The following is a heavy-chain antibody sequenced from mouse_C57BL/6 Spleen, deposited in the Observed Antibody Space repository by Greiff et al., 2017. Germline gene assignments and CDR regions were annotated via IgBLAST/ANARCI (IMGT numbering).Heavy chain of an antibody. J-gene: IGHJ2*01. D-gene: IGHD1-2*01. Sequence: EVKLVESGGGLVKPGGSLKLSCAASGFTFSDYGMHWVRQAPEKGLEWVTYISSGSSTIYYADTVKGRFTISRDNAKNTLFLQMTSLRSEDTAMYYCASGGYGRNFDYWGQGTTLTVSS. CDR3: ASGGYGRNFDY. V-gene: IGHV5-17*01. CDR1: GFTFSDYG. CDR2: ISSGSSTI.